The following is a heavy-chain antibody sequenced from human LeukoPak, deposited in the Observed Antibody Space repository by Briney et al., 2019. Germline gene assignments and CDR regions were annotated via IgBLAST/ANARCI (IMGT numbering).Heavy chain of an antibody. V-gene: IGHV2-70*04. CDR2: IDCDDNK. J-gene: IGHJ6*03. Sequence: SGPALVKPTQTLTLTCTFSGFSLNTSGVRVSWIRQPPGKALEWLARIDCDDNKFYSTSLKTRLTISKDSSKNQVVLTMTNMDPVDTATYYCARMGAASSGYPHYYYYMDVWGKGTTVPVSS. D-gene: IGHD3-22*01. CDR1: GFSLNTSGVR. CDR3: ARMGAASSGYPHYYYYMDV.